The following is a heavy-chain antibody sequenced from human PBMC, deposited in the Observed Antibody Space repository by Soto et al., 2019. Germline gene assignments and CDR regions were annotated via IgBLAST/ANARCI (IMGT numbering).Heavy chain of an antibody. V-gene: IGHV1-18*01. Sequence: ASVKVSCKASGYTFTSYGISWVRQAPGQGLEWMGWISAYNGNTKYSQKFQGRVTITRDTSASAAYMELSSLRSEDTAVYYCARERNPGYDILTGYVAIADPELCYWGQGTLVTVSS. CDR2: ISAYNGNT. CDR3: ARERNPGYDILTGYVAIADPELCY. D-gene: IGHD3-9*01. CDR1: GYTFTSYG. J-gene: IGHJ4*02.